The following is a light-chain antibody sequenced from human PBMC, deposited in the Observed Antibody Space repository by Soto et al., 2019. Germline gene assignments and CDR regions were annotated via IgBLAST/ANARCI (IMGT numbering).Light chain of an antibody. CDR1: SSNIGAGYD. J-gene: IGLJ1*01. V-gene: IGLV1-40*01. Sequence: QSVLAQPPSVSGAPGQRVTISCTGSSSNIGAGYDVHWYQQLPGTAPKLLIYGNSDRPSGVPDRFSGSKSGTSASQAITGLQAEDEADYYCQSSDSSLNVFGTGTKVTVL. CDR2: GNS. CDR3: QSSDSSLNV.